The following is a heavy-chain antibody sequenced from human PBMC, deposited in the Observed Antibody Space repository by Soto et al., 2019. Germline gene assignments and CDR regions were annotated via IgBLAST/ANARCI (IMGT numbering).Heavy chain of an antibody. V-gene: IGHV1-2*04. CDR2: INPNSGGT. CDR3: ARGYCSGGSCYSFGDY. Sequence: QVQLVQSGAEVEKPGASVKVSCKASGYTFTGYYMHWVRQAPGQGLEWMGWINPNSGGTNYAQKFQGWVTMTRDTSISTAYMELSRLRSDDTAVYYCARGYCSGGSCYSFGDYWGQGTLVTVSS. D-gene: IGHD2-15*01. CDR1: GYTFTGYY. J-gene: IGHJ4*02.